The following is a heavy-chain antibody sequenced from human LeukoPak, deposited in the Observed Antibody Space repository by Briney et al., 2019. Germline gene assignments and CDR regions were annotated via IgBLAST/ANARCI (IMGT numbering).Heavy chain of an antibody. D-gene: IGHD3-22*01. CDR3: AKDSRVDSSDQGY. J-gene: IGHJ4*02. V-gene: IGHV3-23*01. CDR2: ISGSGGST. Sequence: GGSLRLSCAASGFTFNDYDMNWIRQAPGKGLEWVSAISGSGGSTYYADSVKGRFTISRDNSKNTLYLQMNSLRAEDTAVYYCAKDSRVDSSDQGYWGQGTLVTVSS. CDR1: GFTFNDYD.